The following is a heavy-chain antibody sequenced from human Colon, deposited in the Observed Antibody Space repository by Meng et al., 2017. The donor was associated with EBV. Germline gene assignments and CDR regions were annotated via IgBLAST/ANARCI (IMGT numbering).Heavy chain of an antibody. J-gene: IGHJ4*02. V-gene: IGHV4-39*07. CDR3: ARERGGVTRDFDS. CDR2: IFYSGNT. CDR1: GDSITTNGYY. D-gene: IGHD3-16*01. Sequence: PQLQESGPGLLKPSETLSLTCSVSGDSITTNGYYWGWIRQSPGKGLEWIGSIFYSGNTYFNPSLKTRVTISVDTSKNQFSLKLSSVTAADTAIYYCARERGGVTRDFDSWGQGALVTVSS.